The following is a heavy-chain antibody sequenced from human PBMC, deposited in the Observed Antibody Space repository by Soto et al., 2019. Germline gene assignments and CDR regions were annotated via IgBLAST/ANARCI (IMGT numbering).Heavy chain of an antibody. Sequence: QVQLVQSGAEVKKPGASVKVSCKASGYTFASYAISWMRQAPGQGLEWMGWISAYNGNTNYAQKLQGRVTMTTDTATSTAYMELRTTRSDDTAVNYCARHPPPPDSWGQGTLVTVSS. CDR2: ISAYNGNT. J-gene: IGHJ4*02. CDR3: ARHPPPPDS. V-gene: IGHV1-18*01. CDR1: GYTFASYA.